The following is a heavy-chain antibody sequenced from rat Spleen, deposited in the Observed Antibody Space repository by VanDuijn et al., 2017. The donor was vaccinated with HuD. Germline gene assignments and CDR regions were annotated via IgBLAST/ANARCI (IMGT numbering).Heavy chain of an antibody. V-gene: IGHV5-19*01. D-gene: IGHD4-3*01. CDR3: ATQSIIRVPLFDY. CDR1: GFTFSNYG. Sequence: EVQLVESGGGLVQPGRSLKLSCAVSGFTFSNYGLHWIRQAPTKGLEWVATIIYDGSGTYYRDSVRGRFTISRDNAKSTLYLQMDSLRSEDTATYYCATQSIIRVPLFDYWGQGVMVTVSS. CDR2: IIYDGSGT. J-gene: IGHJ2*01.